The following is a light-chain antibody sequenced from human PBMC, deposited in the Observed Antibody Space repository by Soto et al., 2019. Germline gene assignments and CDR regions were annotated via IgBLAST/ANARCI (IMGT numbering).Light chain of an antibody. CDR3: LQYNNWPYT. V-gene: IGKV3D-15*01. CDR2: GAS. Sequence: EIVMTQSPATLSVSPGERGTLSCRASQCVSSDLLWFQQKPGQAPRLLVHGASSRASGIPARFSGSGSGTEFTLTISSLQSEDFAVYYCLQYNNWPYTFGQGTKLEIK. J-gene: IGKJ2*01. CDR1: QCVSSD.